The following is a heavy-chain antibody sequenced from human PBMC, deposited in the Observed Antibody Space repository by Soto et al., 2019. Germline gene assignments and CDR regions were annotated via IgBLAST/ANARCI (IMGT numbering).Heavy chain of an antibody. Sequence: SETLSLTCTVSGGSISSGDYYWSWIRQPPGKGLEWIGYIYYSGSTYYNPSLKSRVTISVDTSKNQFSLKLSSVTAADTAVYYCARVNSVRFLEWLSRAPWFDPWGQGTLVTVSS. V-gene: IGHV4-30-4*01. J-gene: IGHJ5*02. D-gene: IGHD3-3*01. CDR2: IYYSGST. CDR1: GGSISSGDYY. CDR3: ARVNSVRFLEWLSRAPWFDP.